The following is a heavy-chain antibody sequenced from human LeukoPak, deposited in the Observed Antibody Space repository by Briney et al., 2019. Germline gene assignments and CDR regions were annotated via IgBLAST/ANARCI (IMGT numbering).Heavy chain of an antibody. J-gene: IGHJ3*02. CDR2: IRQDGSEK. CDR1: GFTFTDYW. Sequence: QPGGSLRLPCAVSGFTFTDYWMNWVRQAPGKGLEWVASIRQDGSEKTYVDSVKGRFTISRDNTKNSLSLQVNSLRVEDTAVYYCARDKLGYCSSTSCPGGGDAFDIWGQGTMVTVSS. D-gene: IGHD2-2*01. CDR3: ARDKLGYCSSTSCPGGGDAFDI. V-gene: IGHV3-7*01.